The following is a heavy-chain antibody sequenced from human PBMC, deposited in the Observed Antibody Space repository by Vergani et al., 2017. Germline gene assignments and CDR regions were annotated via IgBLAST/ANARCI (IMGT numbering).Heavy chain of an antibody. CDR3: ARLSYDTTPYLQGGYDC. J-gene: IGHJ4*02. CDR2: ISARYPST. CDR1: GFTFSACP. V-gene: IGHV3-23*04. Sequence: EVQLVESGGGLVKRGGSVRLSCAASGFTFSACPMTWVRQAPGKGLGWVSAISARYPSTYYADSVKGRFTISRDNSKNMLYLQMNSLRAEDTAVYYCARLSYDTTPYLQGGYDCWGQGTLVSVSS. D-gene: IGHD3-22*01.